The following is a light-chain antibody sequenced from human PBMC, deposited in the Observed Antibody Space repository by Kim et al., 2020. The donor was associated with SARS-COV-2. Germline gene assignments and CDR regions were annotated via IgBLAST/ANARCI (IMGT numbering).Light chain of an antibody. J-gene: IGLJ2*01. Sequence: VSPGQTASISCSGDKLGDKYACWYQQKPGQSPVLVIYQDNKRPSGIPARFSGSNSGNTATLTISGTQAMDEADYYCQAWDTTTEAVFGGGTQLTVL. CDR3: QAWDTTTEAV. V-gene: IGLV3-1*01. CDR2: QDN. CDR1: KLGDKY.